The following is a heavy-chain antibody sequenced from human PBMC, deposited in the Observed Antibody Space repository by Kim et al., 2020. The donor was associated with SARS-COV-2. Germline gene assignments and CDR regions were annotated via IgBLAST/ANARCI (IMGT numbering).Heavy chain of an antibody. CDR1: GGSFSGYY. Sequence: SETLSLTCAVYGGSFSGYYWSWIRQPPGKGLEWIGEINHSGSTNYNPSLKSRVTISVDTSKNQFSLKLSSVTAADTAVYYCATGGTTVTTPRAEYFQPWGQGTQVTVSS. V-gene: IGHV4-34*01. D-gene: IGHD4-17*01. J-gene: IGHJ1*01. CDR2: INHSGST. CDR3: ATGGTTVTTPRAEYFQP.